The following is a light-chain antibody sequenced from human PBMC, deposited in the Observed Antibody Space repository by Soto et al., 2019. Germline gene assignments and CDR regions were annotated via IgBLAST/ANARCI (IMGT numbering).Light chain of an antibody. CDR3: HQYGSLPLT. J-gene: IGKJ4*01. CDR1: QSVSSIS. V-gene: IGKV3-20*01. CDR2: GAV. Sequence: EIVLTQSPGTLSLSPGERAALSCRASQSVSSISLAWYQQKPGQAPRLLIYGAVTRATGIPDRFSGSGSETDFTLTISRLQPEDFAVYYCHQYGSLPLTFGGGTKVEIK.